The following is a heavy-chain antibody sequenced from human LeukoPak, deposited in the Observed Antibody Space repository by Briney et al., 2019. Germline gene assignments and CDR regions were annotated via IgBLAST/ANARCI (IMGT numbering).Heavy chain of an antibody. CDR1: GGSINSYY. J-gene: IGHJ5*02. Sequence: SETLSLTCNVSGGSINSYYWSWIRQPAGEGLEWIGRIYSSGSTNYNPSLKSRVTMSVDTSKNQFSLKLSSVTAADTAVYYCARALYCSGGSCYSTAGNWFDPWGQGTLVTVSS. CDR3: ARALYCSGGSCYSTAGNWFDP. CDR2: IYSSGST. D-gene: IGHD2-15*01. V-gene: IGHV4-4*07.